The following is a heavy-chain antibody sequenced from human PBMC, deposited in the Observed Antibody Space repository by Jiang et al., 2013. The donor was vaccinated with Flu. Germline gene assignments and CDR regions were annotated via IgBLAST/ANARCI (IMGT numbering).Heavy chain of an antibody. J-gene: IGHJ6*02. CDR2: ISGYNGNT. D-gene: IGHD2-15*01. V-gene: IGHV1-18*01. CDR1: GYMFTSYG. CDR3: ARQDCSGGSCPYYYYGMDV. Sequence: SGAEVKKPGASVKVSCKASGYMFTSYGISWVRQAPGQGLEWMGWISGYNGNTNYAQKLQGRVTMTTDTSTSTAYMDLRNLRSDDTAVFYCARQDCSGGSCPYYYYGMDVWGQGTTVTVSS.